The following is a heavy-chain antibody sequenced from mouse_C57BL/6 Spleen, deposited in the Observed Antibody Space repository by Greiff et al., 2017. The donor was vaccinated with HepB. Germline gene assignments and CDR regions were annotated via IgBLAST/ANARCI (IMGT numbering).Heavy chain of an antibody. D-gene: IGHD4-1*01. CDR3: AREGGNWDDFDY. CDR1: GYTFTSYW. J-gene: IGHJ2*01. Sequence: QVQLQQPGAELVRPGTSVKLSCKASGYTFTSYWMHWVKQRPGQGLEWIGVIDPSDSYTNYNQKFKGKATLTVDTSSSTAYMQLSSLTSEDSAVYYCAREGGNWDDFDYWGQGTTLTVSS. V-gene: IGHV1-59*01. CDR2: IDPSDSYT.